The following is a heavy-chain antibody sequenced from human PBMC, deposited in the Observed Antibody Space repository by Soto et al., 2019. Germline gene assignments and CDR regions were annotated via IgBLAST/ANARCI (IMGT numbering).Heavy chain of an antibody. D-gene: IGHD5-12*01. CDR2: INKDGSEK. Sequence: EVPLVESGGGLVQPGGSLRLSCTASGYTFSNYWMSWVRQAPGKGLEWVANINKDGSEKHYVDSVKGRFTIFRDNAKKSLYLEMNSLRAEDTAVYFCAREWVRFTDSGSGMDVWGQGTTVTVSS. J-gene: IGHJ6*02. V-gene: IGHV3-7*03. CDR3: AREWVRFTDSGSGMDV. CDR1: GYTFSNYW.